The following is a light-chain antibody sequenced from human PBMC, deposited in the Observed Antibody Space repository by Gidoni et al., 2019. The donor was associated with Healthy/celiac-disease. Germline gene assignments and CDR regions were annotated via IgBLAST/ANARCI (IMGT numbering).Light chain of an antibody. CDR2: GAS. CDR3: QQYGSSPLLT. V-gene: IGKV3-20*01. Sequence: EIVLTQSPGTLSLSPAERATLSCRASQSVSSSYLAWYQQKPGQAPRLLIYGASSRATGIPDRFSGSGSGTDFTLTISRLEPEDVAVYYCQQYGSSPLLTFGGGTKVEIK. CDR1: QSVSSSY. J-gene: IGKJ4*01.